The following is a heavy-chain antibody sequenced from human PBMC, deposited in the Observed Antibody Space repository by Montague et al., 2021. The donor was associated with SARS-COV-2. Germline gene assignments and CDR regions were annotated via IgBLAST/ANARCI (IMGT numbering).Heavy chain of an antibody. D-gene: IGHD2-2*02. CDR2: IWYGGSNK. CDR3: ARDSFSSCTSSSCYMGGMDV. J-gene: IGHJ6*02. V-gene: IGHV3-33*01. CDR1: GFSFSSYG. Sequence: FLRLSCAASGFSFSSYGLNWARQAPGKGLERVAVIWYGGSNKQYADSVKGRFTISRDNSKSTLYLQMNSLRAEDTALYYCARDSFSSCTSSSCYMGGMDVWGQGTMVTVSS.